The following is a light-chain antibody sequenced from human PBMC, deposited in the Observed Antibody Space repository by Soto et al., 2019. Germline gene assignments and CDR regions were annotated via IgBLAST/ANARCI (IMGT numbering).Light chain of an antibody. J-gene: IGKJ1*01. V-gene: IGKV1-39*01. CDR1: QSISSY. CDR2: AAS. Sequence: DIQMTQSPSSLSASVGDRVTITCRASQSISSYLNWYQQKPGKAPKLLIYAASSLQSGVPSRFSGIGSGTDFTLPILSLQLEDFATYYCQQSYSTPRTFGQGTKVEIK. CDR3: QQSYSTPRT.